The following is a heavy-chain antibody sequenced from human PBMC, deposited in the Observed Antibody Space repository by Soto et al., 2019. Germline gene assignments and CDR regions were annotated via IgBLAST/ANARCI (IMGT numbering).Heavy chain of an antibody. V-gene: IGHV4-59*01. Sequence: SETLSLTCTVSGGSISSYYWSWIRQPPGKGLEWIGYIYYSGSTNYNPSLKSRVTISVDTSKNQFSLKLSSVTAADTAVYYCARDFVAGTNWFDPWGQGTLVTVSS. D-gene: IGHD6-19*01. CDR1: GGSISSYY. CDR2: IYYSGST. J-gene: IGHJ5*02. CDR3: ARDFVAGTNWFDP.